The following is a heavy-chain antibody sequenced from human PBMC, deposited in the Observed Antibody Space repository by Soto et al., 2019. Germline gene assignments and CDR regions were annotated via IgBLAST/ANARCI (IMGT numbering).Heavy chain of an antibody. D-gene: IGHD3-16*01. V-gene: IGHV3-72*01. CDR2: TKNRGHGYIT. CDR3: VGESFYRLDF. Sequence: EVQLVESGGGLVQPGGSLRLSCAASGFTFSDYHMNWVRQAPGKGLEWVGRTKNRGHGYITEYAASVKGGFTISRNDSKNSLYLQINSLKTADTAVYSCVGESFYRLDFWGQGTLVTVSS. J-gene: IGHJ4*02. CDR1: GFTFSDYH.